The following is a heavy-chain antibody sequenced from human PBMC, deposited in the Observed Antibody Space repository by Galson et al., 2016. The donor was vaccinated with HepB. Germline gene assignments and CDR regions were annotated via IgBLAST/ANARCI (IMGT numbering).Heavy chain of an antibody. V-gene: IGHV3-30*04. CDR3: ARDGYYYGSGSYGAATY. CDR1: GFSFSSSA. CDR2: ISYHGSNK. J-gene: IGHJ4*02. Sequence: SLRLSCAASGFSFSSSAMHWVRQAPGKGLEWVAVISYHGSNKYYVDSVKGRFTISRDNSKNTLYLQMNSLRVEDTAMYYCARDGYYYGSGSYGAATYWGQGNPITVS. D-gene: IGHD3-10*01.